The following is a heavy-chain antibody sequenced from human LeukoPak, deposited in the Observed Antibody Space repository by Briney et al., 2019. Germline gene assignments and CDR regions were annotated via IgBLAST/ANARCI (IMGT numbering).Heavy chain of an antibody. CDR1: GFTFSSYA. V-gene: IGHV3-23*01. CDR3: ARDTYDYGDYENDY. J-gene: IGHJ4*02. Sequence: QAGGSLRLSCAASGFTFSSYAMSWVRQAPGKGLEWVSAISGSGGSTYYADSVKGRFTISRDNSKNTLYLQMNSLRAEDTAVYYCARDTYDYGDYENDYWGQGTLVTVSS. D-gene: IGHD4-17*01. CDR2: ISGSGGST.